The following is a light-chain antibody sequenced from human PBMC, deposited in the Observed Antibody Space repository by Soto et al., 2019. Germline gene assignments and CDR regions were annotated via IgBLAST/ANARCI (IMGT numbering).Light chain of an antibody. CDR1: QTISSW. CDR3: QHYNIYSEA. Sequence: DSQMSESGSTLSVSVGDRVSITWGASQTISSWLAWYQQKPGKAPKLLIYKASTLKSGVPSRFSGSGSGTEFTLTISSLQPDDFATYYCQHYNIYSEAFGQGTMVDVK. J-gene: IGKJ1*01. V-gene: IGKV1-5*03. CDR2: KAS.